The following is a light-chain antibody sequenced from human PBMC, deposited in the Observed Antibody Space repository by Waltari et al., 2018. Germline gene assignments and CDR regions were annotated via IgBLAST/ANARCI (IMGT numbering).Light chain of an antibody. CDR2: KDT. Sequence: SDELTQSHSVSVSLGQTARISCSGDALPRQNSYWYQQRAGQAPVLIIYKDTQRPSGIPERFSGSSSGTTVTLTISEVQAEDEAVYFCQSSDSGAISAVFGAGTKLTVL. CDR1: ALPRQN. J-gene: IGLJ2*01. CDR3: QSSDSGAISAV. V-gene: IGLV3-25*03.